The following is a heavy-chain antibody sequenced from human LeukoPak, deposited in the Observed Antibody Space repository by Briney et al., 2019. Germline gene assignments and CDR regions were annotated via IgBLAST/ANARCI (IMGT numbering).Heavy chain of an antibody. CDR2: IYYSGTT. CDR3: ARHSRGYYDSTGYYYGSHAFDI. Sequence: PSGTLSLTCGVSGGSIISSTYYWGWIRQPPGKGLEWIGSIYYSGTTYYNPSLKSRVTISVDTSRNQFSLKLSSVTAADTAVFHCARHSRGYYDSTGYYYGSHAFDIWGQGTMVTVSS. J-gene: IGHJ3*02. CDR1: GGSIISSTYY. V-gene: IGHV4-39*01. D-gene: IGHD3-22*01.